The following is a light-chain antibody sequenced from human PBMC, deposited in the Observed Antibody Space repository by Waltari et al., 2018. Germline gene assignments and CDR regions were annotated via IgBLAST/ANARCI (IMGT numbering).Light chain of an antibody. Sequence: DIQMTQSPSSLSASVGDRVTITCQASQDISNYLNWYQQKPGKAPKLLIYDASNLETGVPSRFSGSGSGTDFTFTISSLEPEDFAVYYCQQRSNWPPIFTFGPGTKVDIK. CDR3: QQRSNWPPIFT. CDR1: QDISNY. V-gene: IGKV1-33*01. J-gene: IGKJ3*01. CDR2: DAS.